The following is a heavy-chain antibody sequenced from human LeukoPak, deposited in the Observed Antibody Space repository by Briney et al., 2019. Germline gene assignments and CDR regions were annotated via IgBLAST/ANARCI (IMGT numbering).Heavy chain of an antibody. Sequence: GGSLRLSCAASGFTFSSYSMNWVRQAPGKGLEWVSSISSSSSYIYHADSVKGRFTISRDNAKNSLYLQMNSLRAEDTAVYYCARDNLWFRELYYFDYWGQGTLVTVSS. CDR3: ARDNLWFRELYYFDY. CDR2: ISSSSSYI. J-gene: IGHJ4*02. D-gene: IGHD3-10*01. CDR1: GFTFSSYS. V-gene: IGHV3-21*01.